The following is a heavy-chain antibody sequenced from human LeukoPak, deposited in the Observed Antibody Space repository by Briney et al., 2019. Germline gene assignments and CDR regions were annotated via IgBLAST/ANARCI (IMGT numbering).Heavy chain of an antibody. CDR1: GFTFSSYG. CDR2: ISHDGTVQ. V-gene: IGHV3-30*03. J-gene: IGHJ4*02. Sequence: GRPLRLSCAASGFTFSSYGMQWVRQAPGKGLEWVAVISHDGTVQHYADSVKGRFTISRDNAKNSLYLQMNSLRAEDTAVYYCARARGVYYFDYWGQGTLVTVSS. D-gene: IGHD5/OR15-5a*01. CDR3: ARARGVYYFDY.